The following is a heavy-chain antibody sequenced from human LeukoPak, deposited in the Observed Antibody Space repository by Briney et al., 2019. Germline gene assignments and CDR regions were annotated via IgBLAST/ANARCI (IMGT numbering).Heavy chain of an antibody. D-gene: IGHD1-26*01. CDR1: GGSISSYY. CDR3: VRDGLVGTSGSFDI. CDR2: IFYIGST. V-gene: IGHV4-59*01. Sequence: SETLSLTCTVSGGSISSYYWSWIRQPPGKGLERTGYIFYIGSTNYNPSLKSRVTMSVDTSKNQFSLKLSSVTAADTAVYYCVRDGLVGTSGSFDIWGQGTMVTVSS. J-gene: IGHJ3*02.